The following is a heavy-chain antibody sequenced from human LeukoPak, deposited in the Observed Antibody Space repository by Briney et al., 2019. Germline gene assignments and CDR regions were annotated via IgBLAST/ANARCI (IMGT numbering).Heavy chain of an antibody. D-gene: IGHD6-13*01. CDR3: ARGSYSSSWYRGRFDP. J-gene: IGHJ5*02. Sequence: SETLSLTCAVYGGSFSGYYWSWIRQPPGKGLEWIGEINHSGSTNYNPSLKSRATISVDTSKNQFSLKLSSVTAADTAVYYCARGSYSSSWYRGRFDPWGQGTLVTVSS. V-gene: IGHV4-34*01. CDR1: GGSFSGYY. CDR2: INHSGST.